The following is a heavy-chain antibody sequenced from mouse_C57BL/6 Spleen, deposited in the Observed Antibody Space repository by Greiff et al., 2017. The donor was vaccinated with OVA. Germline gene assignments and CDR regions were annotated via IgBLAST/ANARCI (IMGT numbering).Heavy chain of an antibody. CDR3: ARNNHLGQDY. CDR1: GFSLTSYG. D-gene: IGHD4-1*01. CDR2: IWSGGST. V-gene: IGHV2-2*01. J-gene: IGHJ2*01. Sequence: VKLQESGPGLVQPSQSLSITCTVSGFSLTSYGVHWVRQSPGKGLEWLGVIWSGGSTDYNAAFISRLSISKDNSKSQVFIKMNSLQADDTAIYYRARNNHLGQDYWGQGTTLTVSS.